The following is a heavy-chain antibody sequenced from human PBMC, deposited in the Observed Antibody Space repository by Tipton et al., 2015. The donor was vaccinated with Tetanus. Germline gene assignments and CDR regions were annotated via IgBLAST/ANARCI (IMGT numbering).Heavy chain of an antibody. V-gene: IGHV1-46*01. CDR1: GYIFTGYY. CDR2: INPSGGST. D-gene: IGHD4-17*01. Sequence: QLVQSGPEVKKPGASVKVSCKASGYIFTGYYIHWVRQAPGQGLEWMGIINPSGGSTSYAQKFQGRVTMTRDTSTSTVYMELSSLRSEDTAVYYCARDRGHGDYSFYFDYWGQGTLVTVSS. CDR3: ARDRGHGDYSFYFDY. J-gene: IGHJ4*02.